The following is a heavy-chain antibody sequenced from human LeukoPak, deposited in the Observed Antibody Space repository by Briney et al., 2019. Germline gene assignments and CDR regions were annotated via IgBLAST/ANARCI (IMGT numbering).Heavy chain of an antibody. Sequence: GGSLRHTCAASGFTITGKYMTWVRQAPGKGLDWVSLIYSGGSTYYADSVKGRFTISRDNSKNTLYLQMNSLRAEDTAVYYCASGRYGSGSYSNYWGQGTLATVSS. V-gene: IGHV3-66*01. CDR2: IYSGGST. D-gene: IGHD3-10*01. CDR3: ASGRYGSGSYSNY. J-gene: IGHJ4*02. CDR1: GFTITGKY.